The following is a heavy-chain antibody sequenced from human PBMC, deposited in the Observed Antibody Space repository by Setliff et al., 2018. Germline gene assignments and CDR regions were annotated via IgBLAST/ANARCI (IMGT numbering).Heavy chain of an antibody. D-gene: IGHD6-19*01. CDR1: GFTFTNYI. J-gene: IGHJ4*02. Sequence: GGSLRLSCAASGFTFTNYIIHWVRQAPGKGLEWVAVMSLDETNKYYSTSLKTRLTISKDTSKNQVVLTMTNMDPVDTATYYCARISPSGSSGWYEVDYWGQGTLVTVSS. CDR2: MSLDETNK. V-gene: IGHV3-30*14. CDR3: ARISPSGSSGWYEVDY.